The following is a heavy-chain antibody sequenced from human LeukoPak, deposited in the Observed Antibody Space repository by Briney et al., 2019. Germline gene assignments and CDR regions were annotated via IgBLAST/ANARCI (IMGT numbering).Heavy chain of an antibody. CDR1: GFTFSDYW. CDR3: TRSLDY. D-gene: IGHD2-15*01. J-gene: IGHJ4*02. V-gene: IGHV3-7*02. Sequence: GGSLRLSCAASGFTFSDYWMDWVRQAPGKGLEWVANIKPDGSETYYVDAVKGRFTISRDYAKNSLYLQMNSLRAEDTAVYYCTRSLDYWGQGTLVTVSS. CDR2: IKPDGSET.